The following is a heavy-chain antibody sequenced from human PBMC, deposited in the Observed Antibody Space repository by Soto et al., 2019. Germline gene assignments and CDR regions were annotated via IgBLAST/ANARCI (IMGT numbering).Heavy chain of an antibody. V-gene: IGHV3-23*01. CDR3: AILDSSTWYTGYYFDY. D-gene: IGHD6-13*01. CDR2: FSDGGTNP. J-gene: IGHJ4*02. Sequence: EVQLLESGGGLVQPGGSLRLSCAASGFPFSSYAMNWVRQAPGKGLEWVLAFSDGGTNPYYTDSVKGRFTISRDNSNNTMFLQMNSLRAEDTAIYYCAILDSSTWYTGYYFDYWGQGTLVTVSS. CDR1: GFPFSSYA.